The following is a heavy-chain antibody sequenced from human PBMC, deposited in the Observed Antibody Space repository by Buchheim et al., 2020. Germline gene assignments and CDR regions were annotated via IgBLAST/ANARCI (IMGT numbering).Heavy chain of an antibody. D-gene: IGHD2-2*01. J-gene: IGHJ5*02. CDR3: ARVPTRNWFDP. CDR2: IYHSGST. Sequence: QLRLQESGSGLVKPSQTLSLTCAVSGGSISSGGYSWSWIRQPPGKGLEWIGYIYHSGSTYYNPSLKSRVTISVDRSKNQFSLKLSSVTAADTAVYYCARVPTRNWFDPWGQGTL. V-gene: IGHV4-30-2*01. CDR1: GGSISSGGYS.